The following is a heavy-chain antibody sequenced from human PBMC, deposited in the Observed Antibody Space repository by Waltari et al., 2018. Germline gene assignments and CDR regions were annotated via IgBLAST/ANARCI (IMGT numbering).Heavy chain of an antibody. J-gene: IGHJ4*02. CDR2: IYYSGST. CDR1: GGSLSSSSYY. Sequence: QLQLQESGPGLVKPSETLSLTCTVSGGSLSSSSYYWGWIRQPPGKGLEWIGSIYYSGSTYYNPSLKSRVTISVDTSKNQFSLKLSSVTAADTAVYYCARLAITTTTRIDYWGQGTLVTVSS. V-gene: IGHV4-39*01. CDR3: ARLAITTTTRIDY. D-gene: IGHD3-22*01.